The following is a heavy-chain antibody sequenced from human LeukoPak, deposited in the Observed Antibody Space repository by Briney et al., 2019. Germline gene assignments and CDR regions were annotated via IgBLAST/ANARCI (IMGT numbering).Heavy chain of an antibody. CDR2: VSSSSSYI. CDR1: GFTFSSYS. V-gene: IGHV3-21*01. D-gene: IGHD4-11*01. Sequence: GGSLRLSCAASGFTFSSYSMNWVRQAPGKGLEWVSSVSSSSSYIYYADSVKGRFTISRDNAKNSLYLQMNSLRAEDTAVYYCARDLAVTTSYYYYYGMDVWGQGTTVTVSS. J-gene: IGHJ6*02. CDR3: ARDLAVTTSYYYYYGMDV.